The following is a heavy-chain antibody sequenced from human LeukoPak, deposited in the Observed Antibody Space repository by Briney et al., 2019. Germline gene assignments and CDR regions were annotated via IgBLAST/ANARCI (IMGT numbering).Heavy chain of an antibody. V-gene: IGHV3-23*01. Sequence: GGSLRLSCAASGFTFSSYAMSWVRQAPGKGLEWVSVISGSGSSTYYADSVKGRFTVSRDNSKNTLYLQMDSLRAGDTAVYYCAKDLAVAGTEYFDFWATEPWSPSPQ. CDR1: GFTFSSYA. CDR2: ISGSGSST. J-gene: IGHJ4*01. CDR3: AKDLAVAGTEYFDF. D-gene: IGHD6-19*01.